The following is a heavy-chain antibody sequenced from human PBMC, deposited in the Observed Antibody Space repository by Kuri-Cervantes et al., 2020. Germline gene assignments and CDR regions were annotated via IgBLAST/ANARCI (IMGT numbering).Heavy chain of an antibody. CDR1: GGSISSGSYY. Sequence: SETLSLTCTVSGGSISSGSYYWSWIRQPAGKGLEWIRRIYTSGSTNYNPSLKSRVTMSVDTSKNQFSLKLSSVTAADTAVYYCARDSRLLWFGELFAYYGMDVWGQGTTVTVSS. CDR2: IYTSGST. D-gene: IGHD3-10*01. J-gene: IGHJ6*02. CDR3: ARDSRLLWFGELFAYYGMDV. V-gene: IGHV4-61*02.